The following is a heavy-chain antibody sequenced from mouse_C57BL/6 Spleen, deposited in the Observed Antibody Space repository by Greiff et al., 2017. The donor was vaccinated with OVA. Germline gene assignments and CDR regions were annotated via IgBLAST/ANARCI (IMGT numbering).Heavy chain of an antibody. D-gene: IGHD5-1*01. Sequence: EVQGVESGGGLVKPGGSLKLSCAASGFTFSDYGMPWVRQAPEKGLEWVAYISSGSSTIYYADTVKGRFTISRSNAKKTLFLQMTSLRSEDTAMYYCARVHLPPWAMDYWGQGTSVTVSS. CDR1: GFTFSDYG. J-gene: IGHJ4*01. V-gene: IGHV5-17*01. CDR3: ARVHLPPWAMDY. CDR2: ISSGSSTI.